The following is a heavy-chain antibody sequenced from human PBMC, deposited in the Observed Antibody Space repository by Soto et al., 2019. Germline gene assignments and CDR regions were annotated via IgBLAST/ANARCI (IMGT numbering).Heavy chain of an antibody. Sequence: EVQLVESGGGLVKPGGSLRLSCAASGFTFSSYSMNWVRQAPGKGLEWVSSISSSSSYIYYADSVKGRFTISRDNAKNSLYLQMNSLRAEDTAVYYCAFLPNYDILTGYSTHLIDCGMDVWGQGTTVTVSS. V-gene: IGHV3-21*01. D-gene: IGHD3-9*01. CDR1: GFTFSSYS. CDR2: ISSSSSYI. J-gene: IGHJ6*02. CDR3: AFLPNYDILTGYSTHLIDCGMDV.